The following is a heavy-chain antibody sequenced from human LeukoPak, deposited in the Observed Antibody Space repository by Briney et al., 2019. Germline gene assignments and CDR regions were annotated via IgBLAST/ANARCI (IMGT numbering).Heavy chain of an antibody. J-gene: IGHJ4*02. D-gene: IGHD3-22*01. CDR3: ARVRGSPYSNLDY. V-gene: IGHV3-30*04. CDR1: GFTFSSYT. CDR2: ISYDGSTK. Sequence: RSLRLSCAASGFTFSSYTMHWVRQAPGKGLEWVAVISYDGSTKYYADSVKGRFTISRDRSNSTLDLQLNSLRVEDTAIYYCARVRGSPYSNLDYWGQGTLVTVSS.